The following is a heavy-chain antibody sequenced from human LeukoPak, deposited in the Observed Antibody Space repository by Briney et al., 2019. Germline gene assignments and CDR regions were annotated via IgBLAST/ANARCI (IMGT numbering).Heavy chain of an antibody. CDR1: GGSISSYY. Sequence: PSETLSLTCTVSGGSISSYYWSWIRQPPGKGLEWIGYIYYSGTTNYNPPLKSRVTISVDTSKNQFSLKLSSVTAADTAVYYCARGVYIAAAQYGYWGQGTLVTVSS. J-gene: IGHJ4*02. V-gene: IGHV4-59*01. CDR3: ARGVYIAAAQYGY. D-gene: IGHD6-13*01. CDR2: IYYSGTT.